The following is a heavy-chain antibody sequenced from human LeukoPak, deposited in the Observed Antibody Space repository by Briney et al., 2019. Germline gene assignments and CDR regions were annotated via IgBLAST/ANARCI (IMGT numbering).Heavy chain of an antibody. CDR3: ARAGQQLVYYYYYMDV. J-gene: IGHJ6*03. D-gene: IGHD6-13*01. CDR2: ISSSGSTI. CDR1: GFTFSSYE. Sequence: GGSLRLSCAASGFTFSSYEMNWVRQAPGKGLEWVSYISSSGSTIYYADSVKGRFTISRDNAKNSLYLQMNSLRAEDTAVYYCARAGQQLVYYYYYMDVWGKGTTVTISS. V-gene: IGHV3-48*03.